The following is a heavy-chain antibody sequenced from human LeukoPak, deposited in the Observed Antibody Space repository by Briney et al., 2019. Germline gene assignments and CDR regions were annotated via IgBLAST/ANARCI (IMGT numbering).Heavy chain of an antibody. J-gene: IGHJ4*02. V-gene: IGHV3-53*01. CDR3: ARVRVATYYDILTGYYNYLFDY. D-gene: IGHD3-9*01. CDR1: GFTVSSNY. CDR2: IYSGGST. Sequence: GGSLRLSCAASGFTVSSNYMSWVRQAPGKGLEWVSVIYSGGSTYYADSVKGRFTISRDNSKNTLYLQMNSLRAEDTAVYYCARVRVATYYDILTGYYNYLFDYWGQGTLVTVSS.